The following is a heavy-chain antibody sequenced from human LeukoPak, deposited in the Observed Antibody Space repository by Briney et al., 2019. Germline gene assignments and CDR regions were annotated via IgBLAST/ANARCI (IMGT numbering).Heavy chain of an antibody. J-gene: IGHJ4*02. D-gene: IGHD7-27*01. Sequence: GGSLRLSCTASGFTFGDYAMSWFRQAPGKGLEWVGFIRSKAYGGTTEYAASVKGRFTISRDDSKSIAYLQMNSLRDEDTAVYYCAAPNGGSLSFDSWGQGTLVTVSS. CDR1: GFTFGDYA. CDR3: AAPNGGSLSFDS. V-gene: IGHV3-49*03. CDR2: IRSKAYGGTT.